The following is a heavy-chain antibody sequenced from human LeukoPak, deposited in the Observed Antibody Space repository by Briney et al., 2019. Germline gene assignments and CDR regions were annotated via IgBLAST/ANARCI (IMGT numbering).Heavy chain of an antibody. J-gene: IGHJ4*02. Sequence: GGSLRLSCAASGFTFSSYAMSWVRQAPGKGLELVPAISGSGGSTYYADSVKGRFTISRDNSKNTLYLQMNSLRAEDTAVYYCAKAIAVVPAAHDYWGQGTLVTVSS. CDR3: AKAIAVVPAAHDY. V-gene: IGHV3-23*01. CDR2: ISGSGGST. CDR1: GFTFSSYA. D-gene: IGHD2-2*01.